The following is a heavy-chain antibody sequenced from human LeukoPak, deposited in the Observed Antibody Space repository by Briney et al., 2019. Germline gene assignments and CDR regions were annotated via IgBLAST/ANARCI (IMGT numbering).Heavy chain of an antibody. CDR2: IYTSGST. CDR1: GGSISSYY. Sequence: PSETLSLTCTVSGGSISSYYWSWIRQPAGKGLEWIGRIYTSGSTNYDPSLKSRVTISVDKSKNQFSLKLSSVTAADTAVYYCVRDGPRYCSSTSCYYFDYWGQGTLVTVSS. D-gene: IGHD2-2*01. CDR3: VRDGPRYCSSTSCYYFDY. J-gene: IGHJ4*02. V-gene: IGHV4-4*07.